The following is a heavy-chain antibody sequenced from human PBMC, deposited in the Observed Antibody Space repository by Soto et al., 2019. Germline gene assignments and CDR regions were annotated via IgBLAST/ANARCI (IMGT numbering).Heavy chain of an antibody. J-gene: IGHJ6*03. CDR3: AREASEYSTFYDVDV. D-gene: IGHD2-2*01. CDR2: IIPILDIA. CDR1: GGTFNTYT. Sequence: QVQLVQSGAEVKKPGSSVKVSCKASGGTFNTYTVSWVRQAPGQGLEWMGRIIPILDIANYAQKFQGRVTIAADKSTNTAYMELSSLRSEDTAVYYCAREASEYSTFYDVDVWGKGATVTVSS. V-gene: IGHV1-69*02.